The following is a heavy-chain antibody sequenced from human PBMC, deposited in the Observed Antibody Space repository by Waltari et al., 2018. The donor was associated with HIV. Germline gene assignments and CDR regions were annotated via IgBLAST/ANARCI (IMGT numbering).Heavy chain of an antibody. Sequence: QVQLVESGGGVVQPGRSLRLSCAASGFIFSTYAVHWVRQAPGEVLEWVALISYDGSDESDADSVKGRFTISRDNSKNTLYLQMNSLGAEDTAVYYCARAPPYSTRWFYDAFDIWGQGTMVTVSS. CDR2: ISYDGSDE. V-gene: IGHV3-30*01. J-gene: IGHJ3*02. CDR1: GFIFSTYA. CDR3: ARAPPYSTRWFYDAFDI. D-gene: IGHD6-13*01.